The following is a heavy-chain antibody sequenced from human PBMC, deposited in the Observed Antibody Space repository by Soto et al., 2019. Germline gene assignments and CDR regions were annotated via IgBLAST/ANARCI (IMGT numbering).Heavy chain of an antibody. CDR2: IVVGSGNT. D-gene: IGHD3-3*01. CDR1: GFTFTSSA. V-gene: IGHV1-58*01. CDR3: AAGAYDFWSGYSRFDY. Sequence: SVKVSCKASGFTFTSSAVQWVRQARGQRLEWIGWIVVGSGNTNYAQKFQERVTITRDMSTSTAYMELSSLRSEDTAVYYCAAGAYDFWSGYSRFDYWGQGTLVTVPQ. J-gene: IGHJ4*02.